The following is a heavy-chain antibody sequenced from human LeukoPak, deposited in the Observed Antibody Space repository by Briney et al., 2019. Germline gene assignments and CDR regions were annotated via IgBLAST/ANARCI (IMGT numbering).Heavy chain of an antibody. J-gene: IGHJ4*02. CDR3: TRGAIENAWIQLWLSDY. D-gene: IGHD5-18*01. V-gene: IGHV3-49*04. CDR1: GFTFGDYA. CDR2: IRSKAYGGTT. Sequence: GGSLRLSCTASGFTFGDYAMSWVRQAPGKGLEWVGFIRSKAYGGTTEYAASVKGRFTISRDDSKSIAYLQMNSLKTEDTAVYYCTRGAIENAWIQLWLSDYWGQGTLVTVSS.